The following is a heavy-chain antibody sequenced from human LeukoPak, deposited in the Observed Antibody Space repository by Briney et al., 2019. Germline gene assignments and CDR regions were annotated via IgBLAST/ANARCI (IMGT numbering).Heavy chain of an antibody. V-gene: IGHV3-74*01. Sequence: GGSLRLSCAASGFTFSSYWMHWVRQAPGKGLVWVSRINSDGSSISYADSVKGRFTISRDNAKNTLYLQMNSLRAEDTAVYYCARDRIAAAGRGWFDPWGQGTLVTVSS. D-gene: IGHD6-13*01. CDR1: GFTFSSYW. CDR2: INSDGSSI. J-gene: IGHJ5*02. CDR3: ARDRIAAAGRGWFDP.